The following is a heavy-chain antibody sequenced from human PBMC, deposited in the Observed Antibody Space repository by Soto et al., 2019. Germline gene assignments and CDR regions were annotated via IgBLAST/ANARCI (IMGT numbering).Heavy chain of an antibody. CDR2: IYHSGST. CDR3: ARVWNSRSYSYWWLDP. V-gene: IGHV4-30-2*01. CDR1: GGSISSGGNS. Sequence: QLQLQESGSGLVKPSQTLSLTCAVSGGSISSGGNSWSWIRQPPGKGLEWIGYIYHSGSTYYNPSLKSRVTIAVDRSKNQFSLKLSSVPAADTAVYYCARVWNSRSYSYWWLDPWGQGTLVTVSS. D-gene: IGHD3-10*01. J-gene: IGHJ5*02.